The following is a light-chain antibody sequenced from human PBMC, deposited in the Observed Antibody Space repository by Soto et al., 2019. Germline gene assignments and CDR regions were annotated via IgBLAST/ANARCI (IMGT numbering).Light chain of an antibody. CDR2: EVS. Sequence: VVMTQTPLSLSVAPGQPASISCKSSQSLLHITGETFLFWYLQKPGQSPQLLIYEVSTRVSGVPDRFSGSGSGTDFTLEISRVQTEDVGIYYCMQSTHRPPPFAQGTRLEI. V-gene: IGKV2-29*03. CDR3: MQSTHRPPP. CDR1: QSLLHITGETF. J-gene: IGKJ5*01.